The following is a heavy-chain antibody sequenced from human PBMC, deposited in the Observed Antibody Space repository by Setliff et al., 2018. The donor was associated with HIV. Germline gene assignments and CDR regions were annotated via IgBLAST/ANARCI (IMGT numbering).Heavy chain of an antibody. CDR1: GYTFTSYY. V-gene: IGHV1-46*01. CDR3: ARDLIRITPHGDLPF. CDR2: INPGDGST. J-gene: IGHJ4*02. Sequence: ASVKVSCKASGYTFTSYYIYWVRQAPGQGLQWMGIINPGDGSTIYAQKFQGRVTMTRDTSTSTLYMELSSLRSEDTAVYYCARDLIRITPHGDLPFWGQGTLVTVSS. D-gene: IGHD2-15*01.